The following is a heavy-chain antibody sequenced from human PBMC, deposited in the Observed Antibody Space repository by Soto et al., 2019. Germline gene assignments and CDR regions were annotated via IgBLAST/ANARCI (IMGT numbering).Heavy chain of an antibody. CDR1: GGTFSGYA. Sequence: QVQLVQSGAEVRRLGSSVKVSCKASGGTFSGYAFSWVRQAPGQGLEWMGRITPLLGKANYAQKFQGRVTITADKSTTTAYMEVSSLRSEDTAVYYCARATIGYFDSWAQGTQVTVSS. J-gene: IGHJ4*02. CDR3: ARATIGYFDS. CDR2: ITPLLGKA. V-gene: IGHV1-69*04.